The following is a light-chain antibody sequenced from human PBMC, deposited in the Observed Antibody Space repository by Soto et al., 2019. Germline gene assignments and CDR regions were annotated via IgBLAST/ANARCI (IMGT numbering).Light chain of an antibody. CDR1: QSISSG. J-gene: IGKJ4*01. CDR3: QQYNSYVT. Sequence: DIQMTQSPSTLSASVGDRVTITCRASQSISSGVAWYQQKPGKAPKLLIYKASSLESGVPSRFSGSGSGTEFTLTISSLQPDDFATYYCQQYNSYVTVGGGTKVEIK. V-gene: IGKV1-5*03. CDR2: KAS.